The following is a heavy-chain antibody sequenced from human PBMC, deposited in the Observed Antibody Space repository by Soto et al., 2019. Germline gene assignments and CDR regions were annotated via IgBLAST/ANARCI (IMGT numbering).Heavy chain of an antibody. V-gene: IGHV1-18*01. CDR2: ISAYNGNT. CDR3: ARDVTRGAGDYYYYGMDV. J-gene: IGHJ6*02. CDR1: GYTFTSYG. D-gene: IGHD6-19*01. Sequence: QVQLVQSGAEVKKPGASVKVSCKASGYTFTSYGISWVRQAPGQGLEWMGWISAYNGNTNYAQKLQGRVTITTDTSTSTAYMELRSLRSDDTAVYYCARDVTRGAGDYYYYGMDVWGQGTTVTVSS.